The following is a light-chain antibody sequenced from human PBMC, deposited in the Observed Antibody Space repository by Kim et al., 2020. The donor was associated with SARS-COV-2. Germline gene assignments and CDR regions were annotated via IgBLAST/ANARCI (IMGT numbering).Light chain of an antibody. CDR1: SGITVGTYR. CDR2: YKSDSAN. CDR3: RIWHNSAFV. V-gene: IGLV5-45*02. Sequence: QPVLTQPSSLSTSPGAFASLTCTLHSGITVGTYRIYSYQQKPGSPPQYLLRYKSDSANQMGSGVPSSFSGSKDASANAGILLISGLQSEDEADYYCRIWHNSAFVFGTGTKVTVL. J-gene: IGLJ1*01.